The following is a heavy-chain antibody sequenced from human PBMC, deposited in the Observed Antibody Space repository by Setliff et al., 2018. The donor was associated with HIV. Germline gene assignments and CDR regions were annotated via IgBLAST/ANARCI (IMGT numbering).Heavy chain of an antibody. V-gene: IGHV4-39*01. CDR2: IYYSGST. CDR3: ARHSPSDY. J-gene: IGHJ4*02. Sequence: SEILSLTCTVSGGSISSYYWGWIRQPPGKGLEWIGSIYYSGSTYYNPSLKSRVTISVDTSKNQFSLKLSSVTAADTAVYYCARHSPSDYWGQGTLVTVSS. CDR1: GGSISSYY.